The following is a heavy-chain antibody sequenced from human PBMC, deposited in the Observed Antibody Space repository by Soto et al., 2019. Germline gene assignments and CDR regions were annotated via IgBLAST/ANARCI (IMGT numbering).Heavy chain of an antibody. Sequence: PSETLSLTCTVSGGSISSGGYYWSWIRQHPGKGLEWIGYIYYSGTTYYNPSLKSRVTISVDTSKNQFSLKLSSVTAADTVVYYCAKGGPSSQWFDPWGQGTLVTVSS. CDR1: GGSISSGGYY. CDR3: AKGGPSSQWFDP. CDR2: IYYSGTT. V-gene: IGHV4-31*03. D-gene: IGHD6-13*01. J-gene: IGHJ5*02.